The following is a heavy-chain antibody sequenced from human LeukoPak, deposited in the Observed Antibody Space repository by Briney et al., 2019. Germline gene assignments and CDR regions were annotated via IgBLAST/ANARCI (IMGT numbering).Heavy chain of an antibody. CDR2: FYYSGRT. J-gene: IGHJ4*02. V-gene: IGHV4-39*01. CDR3: ARRRSGNSYVDY. Sequence: PSETLSLTCTVSGGSISSSSYYWGWIRQPPGKGLEWIGSFYYSGRTYYNPSLKSRVTISVDTSKNQFSLKLSSVTATDTAVYYCARRRSGNSYVDYWGQGTLVTVSS. CDR1: GGSISSSSYY. D-gene: IGHD5-18*01.